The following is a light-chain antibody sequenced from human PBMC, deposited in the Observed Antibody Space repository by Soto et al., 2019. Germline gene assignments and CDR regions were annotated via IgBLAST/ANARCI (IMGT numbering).Light chain of an antibody. J-gene: IGKJ1*01. CDR1: QSISGW. CDR3: QQYYDYART. V-gene: IGKV1-5*03. CDR2: KTS. Sequence: DIQMTQSPSTLSASVGDRVTITCRASQSISGWLAWYQQKPGKAPKLLIYKTSNLESGVPSRFSGRGSGTEFSLTISSLQPDDFGTFYCQQYYDYARTFGQGTKVEIK.